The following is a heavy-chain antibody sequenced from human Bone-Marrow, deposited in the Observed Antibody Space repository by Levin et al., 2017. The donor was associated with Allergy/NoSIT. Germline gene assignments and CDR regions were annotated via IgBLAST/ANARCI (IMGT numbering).Heavy chain of an antibody. D-gene: IGHD6-19*01. J-gene: IGHJ3*02. CDR1: GGTFSSYT. CDR2: IIPILGIA. CDR3: ARDGARWYSSGWNDAFDI. Sequence: ASVKVSCKASGGTFSSYTISWVRQAPGQGLEWMGRIIPILGIANYAQKFQGRVTITADKSTSTAYMELSSLRSEDTAVYYCARDGARWYSSGWNDAFDIWGQGTMVTVSS. V-gene: IGHV1-69*04.